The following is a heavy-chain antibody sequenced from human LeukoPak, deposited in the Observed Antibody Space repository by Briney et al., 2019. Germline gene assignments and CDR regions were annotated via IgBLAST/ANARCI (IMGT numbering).Heavy chain of an antibody. CDR1: GFTVSDNY. D-gene: IGHD2-8*01. J-gene: IGHJ4*02. CDR3: ARERTTNGYILAY. Sequence: GGSLRLSCAVSGFTVSDNYISWVRQAPGKGLEWVSIFYAGGSKYYADSVKGRFTMSRDSSKNTLFLQMNSLRAEDTAIYYCARERTTNGYILAYWGQGTLVTVSS. V-gene: IGHV3-53*01. CDR2: FYAGGSK.